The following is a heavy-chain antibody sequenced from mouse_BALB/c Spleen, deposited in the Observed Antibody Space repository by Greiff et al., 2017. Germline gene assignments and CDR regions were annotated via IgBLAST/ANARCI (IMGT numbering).Heavy chain of an antibody. Sequence: EVKLEESGPGLVKPSQSLSLTCSVTGYSITSGYYWNWIRQFPGNKLEWMGYISYDGSNNYNPSLKNRISITRDTSKNQFFLKLNSVTTEDTATYYCAREDDYDLYYAMDYWGQGTSVTVSS. CDR3: AREDDYDLYYAMDY. J-gene: IGHJ4*01. D-gene: IGHD2-4*01. CDR2: ISYDGSN. V-gene: IGHV3-6*02. CDR1: GYSITSGYY.